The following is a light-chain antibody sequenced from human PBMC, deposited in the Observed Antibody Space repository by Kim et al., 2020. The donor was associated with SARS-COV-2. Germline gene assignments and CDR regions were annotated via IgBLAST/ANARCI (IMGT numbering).Light chain of an antibody. CDR1: QSVSSY. CDR3: QQRSNWLT. Sequence: SLSPGESATLSCRASQSVSSYLAWYQQKPGQAPRLLLYYASNRATGIPARFSGSGSGTDFTLTISSLEPEDFAVYYCQQRSNWLTFGPGTKVDIK. V-gene: IGKV3-11*01. CDR2: YAS. J-gene: IGKJ3*01.